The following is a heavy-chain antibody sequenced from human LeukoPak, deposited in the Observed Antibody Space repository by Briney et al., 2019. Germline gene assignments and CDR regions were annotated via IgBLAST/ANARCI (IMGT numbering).Heavy chain of an antibody. Sequence: GASVKVSCKASLYTFTGYYIHWVRQAPGQGLEWMGWINPKSGGTYYAQNFQGRVTMTSDTSISTAYMELSRLRSDDTAVYYCARGERWLHLLFDCWGQGTLVTVSS. J-gene: IGHJ4*02. CDR3: ARGERWLHLLFDC. CDR2: INPKSGGT. V-gene: IGHV1-2*02. CDR1: LYTFTGYY. D-gene: IGHD5-24*01.